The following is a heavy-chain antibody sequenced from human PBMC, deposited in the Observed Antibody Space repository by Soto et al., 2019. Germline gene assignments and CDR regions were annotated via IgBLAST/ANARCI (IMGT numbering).Heavy chain of an antibody. V-gene: IGHV4-38-2*01. CDR1: GYSISSGYY. J-gene: IGHJ5*02. CDR2: IYHSGST. Sequence: SETLSLTCAVSGYSISSGYYWGWIRQPPGKGLEWIGSIYHSGSTYYNPSLESRVTISVDTSKNQFSLKLSSVTAADTAVYYCALHIQWLDEYNWFDPWGQGTLVTVSS. D-gene: IGHD6-19*01. CDR3: ALHIQWLDEYNWFDP.